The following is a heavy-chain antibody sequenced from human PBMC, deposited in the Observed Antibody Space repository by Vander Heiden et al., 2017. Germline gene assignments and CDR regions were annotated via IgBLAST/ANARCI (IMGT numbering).Heavy chain of an antibody. CDR1: GGSISSSSCY. CDR3: ARREMATTDRDY. D-gene: IGHD5-12*01. J-gene: IGHJ4*02. V-gene: IGHV4-39*01. CDR2: IYYSGST. Sequence: QLQLQEPGPGLVKPSETLSLTCTVSGGSISSSSCYWGWIRQPPGKGLEWIGSIYYSGSTYYNPSLKGRVTISVDTSKNQFSMKLSSVTAADTAVYYCARREMATTDRDYWGQGTLVTVSS.